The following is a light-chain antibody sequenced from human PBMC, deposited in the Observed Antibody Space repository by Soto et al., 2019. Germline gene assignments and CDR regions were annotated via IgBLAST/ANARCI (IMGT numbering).Light chain of an antibody. Sequence: DIQMTQSPSTLSASVGDRVTITCRASQSISSWLAWYQQKPGKAPKVLIYDASSLESGVPSRFSGSGSGTEFTLTISSLQPDDFATYYCQQYHSYWTFGQGTKVDIK. V-gene: IGKV1-5*01. CDR2: DAS. J-gene: IGKJ1*01. CDR1: QSISSW. CDR3: QQYHSYWT.